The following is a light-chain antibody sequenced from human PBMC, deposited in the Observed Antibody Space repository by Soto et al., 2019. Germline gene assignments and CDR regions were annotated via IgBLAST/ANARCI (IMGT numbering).Light chain of an antibody. CDR3: AAWDDSLNGDV. CDR2: SYN. Sequence: QSVLTQPPSASGTPGQRVTISCSGSSSNIGSNTVNWYQQLPATAPKLLIYSYNQRPSGVPDRFSGSKSVTSASLAISGLQSEDEADYYCAAWDDSLNGDVFGTGTKLTVL. V-gene: IGLV1-44*01. CDR1: SSNIGSNT. J-gene: IGLJ1*01.